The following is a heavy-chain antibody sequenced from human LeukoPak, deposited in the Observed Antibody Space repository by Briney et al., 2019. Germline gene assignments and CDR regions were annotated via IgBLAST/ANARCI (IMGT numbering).Heavy chain of an antibody. Sequence: PGGSLRLSCAASGFTFSSYAMSWVRQAPGKGLEWVSTFSGTSTNSYADAVKGRVTISRDSSKNTLYLQVNSLRAEDTAVYYCAKLKQWQPQRYFFEYWGQGALVTVAS. V-gene: IGHV3-23*01. D-gene: IGHD6-19*01. CDR2: FSGTSTN. CDR3: AKLKQWQPQRYFFEY. CDR1: GFTFSSYA. J-gene: IGHJ4*02.